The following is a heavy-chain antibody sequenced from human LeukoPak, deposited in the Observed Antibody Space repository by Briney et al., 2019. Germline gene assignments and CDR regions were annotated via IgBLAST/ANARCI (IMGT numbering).Heavy chain of an antibody. Sequence: PGGSLRLSCAASGFTFSSYWMHWVRHAPGKGLVWVSRINSDGSSTSYADSVKGRFTISRDNAKNTLYLQMNSLRAEDTAVYYCARVLSACSSTSCYNWFDPWGQGTLVTVSS. CDR2: INSDGSST. J-gene: IGHJ5*02. CDR3: ARVLSACSSTSCYNWFDP. V-gene: IGHV3-74*01. D-gene: IGHD2-2*01. CDR1: GFTFSSYW.